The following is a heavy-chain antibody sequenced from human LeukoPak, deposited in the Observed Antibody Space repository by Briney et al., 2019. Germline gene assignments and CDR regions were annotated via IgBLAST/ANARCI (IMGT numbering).Heavy chain of an antibody. D-gene: IGHD3-3*01. J-gene: IGHJ6*03. CDR2: MNPNSGNT. Sequence: ASVKVSCKASGYTFTSYDINWVRQATGQGLEWMGWMNPNSGNTGYAQKFQGRVTITRNTSISTAYMELSSLRSEDTAVYYCARGSXDFWSGYYTLXEYYMXVWGKGTTVTVXS. CDR3: ARGSXDFWSGYYTLXEYYMXV. CDR1: GYTFTSYD. V-gene: IGHV1-8*03.